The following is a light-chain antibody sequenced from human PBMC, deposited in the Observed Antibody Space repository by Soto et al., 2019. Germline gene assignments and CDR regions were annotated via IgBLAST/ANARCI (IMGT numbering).Light chain of an antibody. Sequence: QSVLTQSSSASASLGSSVKLTCTLSSGHSSNIIAWHHQQPGKAPRYLMKLEGSGSYNKGSGVPDRFSGSSSGADRYLTISNLQSEDEADYYCETWDSNTRVFGGGTMLTVL. CDR1: SGHSSNI. CDR3: ETWDSNTRV. CDR2: LEGSGSY. J-gene: IGLJ3*02. V-gene: IGLV4-60*03.